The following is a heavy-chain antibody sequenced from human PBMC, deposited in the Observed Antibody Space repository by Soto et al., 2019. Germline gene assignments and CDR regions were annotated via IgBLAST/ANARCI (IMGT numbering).Heavy chain of an antibody. J-gene: IGHJ4*02. CDR1: GYSFTSYL. CDR2: IYPGDSDT. D-gene: IGHD6-13*01. V-gene: IGHV5-51*01. CDR3: ARRASSWHTVIY. Sequence: PGESLKISCKGSGYSFTSYLIGWVRQMPGKGLEWMGIIYPGDSDTRYSPSFQGQVTMSADKSISTAYLQWNSLKASDTAMYYCARRASSWHTVIYWGQGTLVTVSS.